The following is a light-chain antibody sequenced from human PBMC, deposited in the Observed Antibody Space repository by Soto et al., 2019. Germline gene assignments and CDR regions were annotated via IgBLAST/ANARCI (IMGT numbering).Light chain of an antibody. Sequence: EIVLTQSPATLSLSPGERATLSCRASQSVSSYLAWYQQKPGQAPRLLIYDASNRATGIPARFSGSGSGTDFTLTISSLEPEDFAVYYCQKRSTWPITFGPGTKVDIK. CDR3: QKRSTWPIT. CDR1: QSVSSY. CDR2: DAS. V-gene: IGKV3-11*01. J-gene: IGKJ3*01.